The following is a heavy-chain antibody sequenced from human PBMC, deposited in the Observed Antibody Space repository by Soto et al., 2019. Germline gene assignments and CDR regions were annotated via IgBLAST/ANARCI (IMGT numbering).Heavy chain of an antibody. V-gene: IGHV3-21*01. D-gene: IGHD3-22*01. Sequence: EVQLVESGGGLVKPGGSLRLSCAASGFTFSSYSMNWVRQAPGKGLEWVSSISSSSSYIYYADSVKGRFTISRDNAKNSLYLQMNSLRAEDTGVYYCARPEYYYDSRGYCGYCGQGTLVTVSS. CDR2: ISSSSSYI. CDR1: GFTFSSYS. J-gene: IGHJ4*02. CDR3: ARPEYYYDSRGYCGY.